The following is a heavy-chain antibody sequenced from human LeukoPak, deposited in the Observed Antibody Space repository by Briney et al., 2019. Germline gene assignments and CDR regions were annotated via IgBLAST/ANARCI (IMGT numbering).Heavy chain of an antibody. Sequence: PSETLSLTCTVSGGSISSSSYYWGWIRQPPGKGLEWIGSIYYSGSTYYNPSLKSRVTISVDTSKNQFSLKLSSVTAADTAVYYCARTMVRGGFNYYYYMDVWGKGTTVTISS. J-gene: IGHJ6*03. CDR1: GGSISSSSYY. CDR2: IYYSGST. CDR3: ARTMVRGGFNYYYYMDV. D-gene: IGHD3-10*01. V-gene: IGHV4-39*01.